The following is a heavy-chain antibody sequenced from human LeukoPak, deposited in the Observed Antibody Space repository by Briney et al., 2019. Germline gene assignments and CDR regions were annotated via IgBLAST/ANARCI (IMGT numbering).Heavy chain of an antibody. V-gene: IGHV3-66*01. D-gene: IGHD5-12*01. J-gene: IGHJ4*02. CDR1: GFTVSSNY. CDR2: IYSGGST. Sequence: GGSLRLFCAASGFTVSSNYMSWVRQAPGKGLEWVTVIYSGGSTYYADSVKGRFTISRDNSKNTLYLQMNSLRAEDTAVYYCARAKGYSGYERYFDYWGQGTLVTVSS. CDR3: ARAKGYSGYERYFDY.